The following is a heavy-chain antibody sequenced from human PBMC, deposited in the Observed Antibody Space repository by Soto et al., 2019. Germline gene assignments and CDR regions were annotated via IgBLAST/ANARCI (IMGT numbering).Heavy chain of an antibody. V-gene: IGHV6-1*01. J-gene: IGHJ6*04. CDR2: TYYRSKWYN. D-gene: IGHD5-12*01. CDR3: ARDIVATITRGKTYYYYGMDV. Sequence: SQTLSLTCAISGDSVSSNSAAWNWIRQSPSRGLEWLGRTYYRSKWYNDYAVSVKSRITINPDTSKNQFSLQLNSVTPEDTAVYYCARDIVATITRGKTYYYYGMDVWGKGTTVTVS. CDR1: GDSVSSNSAA.